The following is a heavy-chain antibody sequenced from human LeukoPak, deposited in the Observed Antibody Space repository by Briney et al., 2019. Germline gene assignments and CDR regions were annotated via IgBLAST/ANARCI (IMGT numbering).Heavy chain of an antibody. J-gene: IGHJ6*02. CDR1: GYTFTGYY. CDR2: INPNSGGT. V-gene: IGHV1-2*02. Sequence: GASVKVSCKASGYTFTGYYMHWVRQAPGQGLEWMGWINPNSGGTNYAQKFQGRVTMTRDTSISTAYLELSRLRSDDTAVYYCARAPDIVVVGYYYYYGMDVWGQGTAVTVSS. CDR3: ARAPDIVVVGYYYYYGMDV. D-gene: IGHD2-15*01.